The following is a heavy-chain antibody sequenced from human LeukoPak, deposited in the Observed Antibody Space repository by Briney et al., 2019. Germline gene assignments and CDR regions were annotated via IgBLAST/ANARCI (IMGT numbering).Heavy chain of an antibody. V-gene: IGHV5-51*01. CDR1: GYTFTNYW. J-gene: IGHJ3*02. Sequence: GESLKISCKGFGYTFTNYWIGWVRQMPGKGLEWMAIIYPGDSDTRYSPSFQGQVTISADKSINTAYLQWSSLKASDTAMYYCARDDSEDAFDIWGQGKMVTVSS. CDR3: ARDDSEDAFDI. CDR2: IYPGDSDT. D-gene: IGHD5-18*01.